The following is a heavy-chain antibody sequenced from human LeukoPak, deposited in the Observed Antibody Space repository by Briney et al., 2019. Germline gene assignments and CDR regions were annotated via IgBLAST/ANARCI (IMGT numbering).Heavy chain of an antibody. D-gene: IGHD2-2*01. V-gene: IGHV3-23*01. CDR1: GFTFSTYA. J-gene: IGHJ4*02. CDR2: ISGSGDIT. Sequence: GGSLRLSCAASGFTFSTYAMSWVRQAPGKGLEWVSVISGSGDITYYADSVKGRFTISRDNSKNTLYLQMGSLRAEDTAVYYCAKFSCSSSSCPIDYWGKGTLVTVSS. CDR3: AKFSCSSSSCPIDY.